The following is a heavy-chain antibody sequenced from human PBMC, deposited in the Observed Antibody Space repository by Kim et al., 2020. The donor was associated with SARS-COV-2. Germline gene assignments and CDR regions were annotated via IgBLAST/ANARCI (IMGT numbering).Heavy chain of an antibody. V-gene: IGHV1-18*01. J-gene: IGHJ4*02. CDR3: ARYVDVLMVYAMFDY. D-gene: IGHD2-8*01. Sequence: RKLQGRVTVTTDKSTSTAYMELRNLRSDDTAVYYCARYVDVLMVYAMFDYWGQGTLVTVSS.